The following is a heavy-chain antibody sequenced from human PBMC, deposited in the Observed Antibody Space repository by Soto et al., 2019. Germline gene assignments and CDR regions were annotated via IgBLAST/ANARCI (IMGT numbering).Heavy chain of an antibody. Sequence: SETLSLTCAVSSGSISSSNWWSWVRQPPGKGLEWIGEIYHSGSTNYNPSLKSRVTISVDKSKNQFSLKLSSVTAADTAVYYCARTTYGSGSYYTSWFDPWGQGTLVTVSS. J-gene: IGHJ5*02. CDR1: SGSISSSNW. D-gene: IGHD3-10*01. CDR2: IYHSGST. CDR3: ARTTYGSGSYYTSWFDP. V-gene: IGHV4-4*02.